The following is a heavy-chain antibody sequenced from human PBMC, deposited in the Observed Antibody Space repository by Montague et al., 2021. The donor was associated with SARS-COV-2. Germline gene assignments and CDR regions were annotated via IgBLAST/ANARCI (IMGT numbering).Heavy chain of an antibody. D-gene: IGHD3-3*01. V-gene: IGHV4-31*03. CDR1: GGSIGSGGYY. J-gene: IGHJ4*02. CDR3: ARALRRVVIKHFDY. CDR2: IYYSGST. Sequence: TLSLTCTVSGGSIGSGGYYWSWIRQHPGKGLEWIGYIYYSGSTYYNPSLKSRVTISVDTSKNQFSLKLSSVTAADTAVYYCARALRRVVIKHFDYWGQGTLVTVSS.